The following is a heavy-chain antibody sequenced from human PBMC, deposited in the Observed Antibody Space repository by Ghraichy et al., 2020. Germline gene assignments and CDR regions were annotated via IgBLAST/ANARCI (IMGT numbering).Heavy chain of an antibody. D-gene: IGHD6-19*01. J-gene: IGHJ3*01. V-gene: IGHV3-48*03. CDR2: ISRNINSGNNI. Sequence: GESLNISCVASGFTLSSYEMNWVRQAPGKGLEWVSYISRNINSGNNIYYSDSVKGRFSISRDDARNSLYLQLNSLRAEDTATYYCTRVSLDSGWYDGFDLWGQGTVVTVSS. CDR1: GFTLSSYE. CDR3: TRVSLDSGWYDGFDL.